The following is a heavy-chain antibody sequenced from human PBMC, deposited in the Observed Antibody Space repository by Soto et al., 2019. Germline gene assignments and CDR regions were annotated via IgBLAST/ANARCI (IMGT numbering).Heavy chain of an antibody. CDR1: GYNFNRYW. CDR2: IYPGDSDT. J-gene: IGHJ3*02. V-gene: IGHV5-51*03. Sequence: EVYLAQSGAEVKKPGESLKISCKGSGYNFNRYWIGWVRQMPGKCLEWMGVIYPGDSDTRYSPSLQGQVTISADKSSSAAYLQWSSLQASDTATYYCARSLVNGTYEAFDIWGQGTLVTFSS. CDR3: ARSLVNGTYEAFDI. D-gene: IGHD6-13*01.